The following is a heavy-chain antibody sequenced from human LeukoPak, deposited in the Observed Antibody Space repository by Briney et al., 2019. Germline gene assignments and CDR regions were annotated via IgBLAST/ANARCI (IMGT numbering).Heavy chain of an antibody. CDR3: TRDPLHYYGSGSYYHFDY. V-gene: IGHV3-49*04. CDR1: GFTFGDYA. Sequence: GGSLRLSCTVSGFTFGDYAVSWVRQAPGKGLEWVGFIRSKAYGGTTEYAASVKGRFTISRDNSKSIAYLQMNSLKTEDTAVYYCTRDPLHYYGSGSYYHFDYRGQGTMVTVSS. CDR2: IRSKAYGGTT. J-gene: IGHJ4*02. D-gene: IGHD3-10*01.